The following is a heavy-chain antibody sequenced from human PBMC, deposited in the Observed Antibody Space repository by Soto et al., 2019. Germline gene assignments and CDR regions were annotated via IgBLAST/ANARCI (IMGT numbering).Heavy chain of an antibody. D-gene: IGHD2-8*01. CDR1: GYTFTSYA. V-gene: IGHV1-3*01. Sequence: ASVKVSCKASGYTFTSYAMHWVRQAPGQRLEWMGWINAGNGNTKYSQRFQGRVTITRDTSASTAYMELSSLRSEDTAVYYCARGCTNGVCFTIDYWGQGTLVTVSS. CDR3: ARGCTNGVCFTIDY. CDR2: INAGNGNT. J-gene: IGHJ4*02.